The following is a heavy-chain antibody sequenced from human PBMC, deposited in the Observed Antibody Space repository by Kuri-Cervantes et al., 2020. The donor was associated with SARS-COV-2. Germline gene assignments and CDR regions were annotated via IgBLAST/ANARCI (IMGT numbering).Heavy chain of an antibody. CDR2: IYHSGST. V-gene: IGHV4-38-2*02. Sequence: GSLRLSCAVSGYSISSGYYWGWIRQPPGKGLEWIGSIYHSGSTYYNPSLKSRVTMSVDTSKNQFSLKLSSVTAADTAVYYCAGDPGPHTIFGVVDYYYYMDVWGKGTTVTVSS. J-gene: IGHJ6*03. D-gene: IGHD3-3*01. CDR1: GYSISSGYY. CDR3: AGDPGPHTIFGVVDYYYYMDV.